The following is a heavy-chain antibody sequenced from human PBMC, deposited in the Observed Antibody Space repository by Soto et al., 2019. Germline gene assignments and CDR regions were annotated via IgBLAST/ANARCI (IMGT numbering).Heavy chain of an antibody. Sequence: EVHLVESGGGLVQPGGSLRLSCAASGFSFSSHWMTWVRQAPGKGPEWVAYIKQDGSEKYYVDSVMGRFTMSRDNTQSSLSLQMNTLRVEDTAVYYCAIVTSPGYFDSWGQGTLVTVSS. V-gene: IGHV3-7*05. CDR3: AIVTSPGYFDS. CDR2: IKQDGSEK. J-gene: IGHJ4*02. CDR1: GFSFSSHW.